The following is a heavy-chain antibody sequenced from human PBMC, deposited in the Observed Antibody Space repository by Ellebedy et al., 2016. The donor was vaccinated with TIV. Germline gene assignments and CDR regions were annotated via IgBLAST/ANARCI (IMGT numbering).Heavy chain of an antibody. CDR1: GFTFSRHW. CDR3: AKDLYHYDSSGYSGPRYYYALDV. Sequence: GESLKISCAASGFTFSRHWMHWIRQAPGKGLVWLSRINGDGGFTSHADFVKGRFTISRDSSKDTLHLQMNSLRAEDTAMYYCAKDLYHYDSSGYSGPRYYYALDVWGQGTTVTVSS. CDR2: INGDGGFT. J-gene: IGHJ6*02. D-gene: IGHD3-22*01. V-gene: IGHV3-74*01.